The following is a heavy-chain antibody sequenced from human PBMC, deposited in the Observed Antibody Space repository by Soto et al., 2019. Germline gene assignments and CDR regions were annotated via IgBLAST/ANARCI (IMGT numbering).Heavy chain of an antibody. CDR2: INAGNGNT. CDR1: GYTFTSYA. D-gene: IGHD3-9*01. Sequence: ASVKVSCKASGYTFTSYAMHWVRQAPGQRLEWMGWINAGNGNTKYSQKFQGRVTITRDTSTSTAYMELSSLRSEDTAVYYCARASDILTGYKYYYYGMDVWGQGTTVTVSS. CDR3: ARASDILTGYKYYYYGMDV. V-gene: IGHV1-3*01. J-gene: IGHJ6*02.